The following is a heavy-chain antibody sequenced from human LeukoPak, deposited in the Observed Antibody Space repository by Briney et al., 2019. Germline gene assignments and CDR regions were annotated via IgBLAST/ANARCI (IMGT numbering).Heavy chain of an antibody. J-gene: IGHJ6*04. V-gene: IGHV3-33*01. CDR1: GFPFSSFG. CDR3: AGGLVTSGQYYYYYGMDV. D-gene: IGHD3-10*01. Sequence: PGRSLRLSCAASGFPFSSFGMNWVRQAPGKGLEWVAVIGYDGSKKYYADSVKGRFTISRDNSKNTLYLQMNSLRAEDTAVYYCAGGLVTSGQYYYYYGMDVWGKGTTVTVSS. CDR2: IGYDGSKK.